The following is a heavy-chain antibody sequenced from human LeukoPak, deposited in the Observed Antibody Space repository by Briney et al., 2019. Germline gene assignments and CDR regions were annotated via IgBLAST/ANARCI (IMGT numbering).Heavy chain of an antibody. V-gene: IGHV4-39*01. J-gene: IGHJ4*02. D-gene: IGHD6-6*01. CDR3: ARLCSSSWIYYFDY. Sequence: SETLSFTCTVSGGSISSSSYYWGWIRQPPGKGLEWIGSIYYSGSTYYNPSLKSRVTISVDTSKNQFSLKLSSVTAADTAVYYCARLCSSSWIYYFDYWGQGTLVTVSS. CDR1: GGSISSSSYY. CDR2: IYYSGST.